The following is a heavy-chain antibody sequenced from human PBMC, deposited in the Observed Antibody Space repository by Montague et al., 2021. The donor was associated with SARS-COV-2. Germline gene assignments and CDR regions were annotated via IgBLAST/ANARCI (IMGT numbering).Heavy chain of an antibody. CDR3: ARGMYGLIETTDAFDI. J-gene: IGHJ3*02. V-gene: IGHV4-31*03. Sequence: TLSLTCTVSGGSIRSSDNYWSWIRQHPGKGLEWIGYIYSSGTTYYXPSLRSRVTISVDTSKKQFSLKLSSVTAADTAVYYCARGMYGLIETTDAFDIWGQGTMVSVSS. CDR1: GGSIRSSDNY. D-gene: IGHD3-10*01. CDR2: IYSSGTT.